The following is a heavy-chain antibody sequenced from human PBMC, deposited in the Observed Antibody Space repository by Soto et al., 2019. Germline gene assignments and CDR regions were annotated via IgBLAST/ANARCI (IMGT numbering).Heavy chain of an antibody. CDR1: GGSISSYY. V-gene: IGHV4-59*08. CDR2: IYYSGST. CDR3: ARHKPTGRFLEWLLFDY. D-gene: IGHD3-3*01. Sequence: SETLSLTCTVSGGSISSYYWSWIRQPPGKGLEWIGYIYYSGSTNYNPSLKSRVTISVDTSKNQFSLKLSSVTAADTAVYYCARHKPTGRFLEWLLFDYWGQGTLVTVSS. J-gene: IGHJ4*02.